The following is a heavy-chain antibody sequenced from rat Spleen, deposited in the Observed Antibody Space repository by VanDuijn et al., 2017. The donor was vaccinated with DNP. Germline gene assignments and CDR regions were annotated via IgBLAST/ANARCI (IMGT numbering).Heavy chain of an antibody. CDR2: ITGGGGTT. D-gene: IGHD1-12*02. Sequence: EVQLVESGGDLVQPGRSLKLSCVASGFTFSYYWMAWVRQVPGKGLEWIASITGGGGTTSYPDSVKGRFTISRDDARNTLSLQMKSLRSEDTATYYCARVGDYHDGGDGDVLDVWGQGTSVTVSS. CDR3: ARVGDYHDGGDGDVLDV. J-gene: IGHJ4*01. CDR1: GFTFSYYW. V-gene: IGHV5-31*01.